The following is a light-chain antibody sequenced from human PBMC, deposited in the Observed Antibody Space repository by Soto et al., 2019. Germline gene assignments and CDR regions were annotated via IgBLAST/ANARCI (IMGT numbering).Light chain of an antibody. CDR1: RLGDKY. V-gene: IGLV3-1*01. J-gene: IGLJ2*01. CDR3: QARDNSPHVV. Sequence: SYELTQPPSVSVSPGQTATITCSGDRLGDKYVCWYQQKPGQAPLLVLYQDRRRPSAIPERFSGSNSGNTATLTISGTQAMDEADYYCQARDNSPHVVFGGGTKLTVL. CDR2: QDR.